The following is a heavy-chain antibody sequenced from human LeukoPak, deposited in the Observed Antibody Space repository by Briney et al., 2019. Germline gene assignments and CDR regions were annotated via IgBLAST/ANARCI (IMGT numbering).Heavy chain of an antibody. CDR2: ISYDGNNK. CDR3: ARALGDYVEFEDY. J-gene: IGHJ4*02. V-gene: IGHV3-30*04. CDR1: GFTFSTYA. D-gene: IGHD4-17*01. Sequence: GRSLRLSCAASGFTFSTYAIHWVRQAPGKELEWVAVISYDGNNKYYADSVKGRFTISRDNSKNTLYLQMNSLRAEDTAVYYCARALGDYVEFEDYWGQGTLVTVSS.